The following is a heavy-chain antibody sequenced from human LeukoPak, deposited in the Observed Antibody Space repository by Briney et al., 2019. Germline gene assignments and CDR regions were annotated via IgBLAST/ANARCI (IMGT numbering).Heavy chain of an antibody. CDR1: DGSISSYY. J-gene: IGHJ4*02. Sequence: SETLSLSWTVADGSISSYYWSWIRQPPGKRLEWVAYIYYSGSTNYNPSLKSRVTISMDTSKSHFSLKPSSVTAADTAVYYCARVGHGSGSYHDNWGQGALVTVSS. D-gene: IGHD3-10*01. CDR2: IYYSGST. V-gene: IGHV4-59*08. CDR3: ARVGHGSGSYHDN.